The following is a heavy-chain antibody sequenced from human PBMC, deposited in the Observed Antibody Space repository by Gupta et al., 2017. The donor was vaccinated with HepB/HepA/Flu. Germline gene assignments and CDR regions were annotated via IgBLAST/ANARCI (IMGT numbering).Heavy chain of an antibody. V-gene: IGHV3-48*03. D-gene: IGHD2-21*01. CDR2: IRSSGSTI. J-gene: IGHJ4*02. Sequence: EVQLVESGGGLVQPGGSLRLSCAASGFTFSFYEMNWVRQAPGKGLEWVAYIRSSGSTISYADSVKGRFTISRDNAKNSLYLQMHSLRAEDTAVYYCARIPLDFDFWGQGTLVTVSS. CDR3: ARIPLDFDF. CDR1: GFTFSFYE.